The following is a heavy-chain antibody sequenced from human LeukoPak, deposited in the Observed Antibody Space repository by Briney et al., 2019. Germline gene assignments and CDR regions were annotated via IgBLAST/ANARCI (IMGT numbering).Heavy chain of an antibody. CDR3: ARMAAAGTGVDY. V-gene: IGHV1-46*01. J-gene: IGHJ4*02. D-gene: IGHD6-13*01. CDR2: INPSGGST. Sequence: GASVKVSCTASGYTFTSYYMHWVRQAPGQGLEWMGIINPSGGSTSYAQKFQGRVTMTRDTSTSTVYMELSSLRSEDTAVYYCARMAAAGTGVDYWGQGTLVTVSS. CDR1: GYTFTSYY.